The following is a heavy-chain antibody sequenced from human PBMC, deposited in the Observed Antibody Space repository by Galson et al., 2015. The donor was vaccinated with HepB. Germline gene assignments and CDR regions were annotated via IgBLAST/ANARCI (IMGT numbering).Heavy chain of an antibody. Sequence: SLRLSCAASTFTFNNFWMSWVRQVPGKAPEWVANTNQGGSEKYYVDSAKGRFTISRDNAKNSLYLQMNSLRAEDTAVYYCARGTARGDHTSCYFDYWGQGTLVTVSS. CDR1: TFTFNNFW. V-gene: IGHV3-7*01. CDR3: ARGTARGDHTSCYFDY. CDR2: TNQGGSEK. J-gene: IGHJ4*02. D-gene: IGHD2-21*02.